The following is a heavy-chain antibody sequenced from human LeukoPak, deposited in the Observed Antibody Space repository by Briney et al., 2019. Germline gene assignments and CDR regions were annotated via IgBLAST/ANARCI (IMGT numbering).Heavy chain of an antibody. D-gene: IGHD3-10*01. Sequence: PGGSLRLSCAASGFTFSDYWMNWVRQAPGKGLEWVANMKEDGSEKYCVDCVKGRFTISRDNAKNSLYLQMNSLRVEDTAVYYCARGPNYGSRSDYFDYWGQGTLATVSS. CDR2: MKEDGSEK. V-gene: IGHV3-7*03. J-gene: IGHJ4*02. CDR1: GFTFSDYW. CDR3: ARGPNYGSRSDYFDY.